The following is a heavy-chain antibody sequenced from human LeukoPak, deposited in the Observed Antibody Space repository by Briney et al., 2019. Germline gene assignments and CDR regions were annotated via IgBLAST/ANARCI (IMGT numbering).Heavy chain of an antibody. Sequence: AGYLCLTGAASGFTICSYAMSWVRQAQGIGLEWVLALSGNGGSTYYADAVKGLFTISTDNSKNTLYLQMNSPRAEDTAVYYCAKDQRLVGFGELPLLDYWGQGTLVTVSS. CDR1: GFTICSYA. J-gene: IGHJ4*02. D-gene: IGHD3-10*01. V-gene: IGHV3-23*01. CDR2: LSGNGGST. CDR3: AKDQRLVGFGELPLLDY.